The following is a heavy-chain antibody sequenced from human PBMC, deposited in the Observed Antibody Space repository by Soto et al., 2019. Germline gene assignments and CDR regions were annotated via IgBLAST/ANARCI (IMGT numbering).Heavy chain of an antibody. CDR1: GGSFSGYY. V-gene: IGHV4-34*01. Sequence: XATLALTCAVYGGSFSGYYWSGIRQPPGKGLEWIGEINHSGSTNYNPSLKSRVTISVDTSKNQFSLKLSSVTAADTAVYYCARGISYGLWFGELGAFDIWGQGTMVTVSS. J-gene: IGHJ3*02. CDR2: INHSGST. D-gene: IGHD3-10*01. CDR3: ARGISYGLWFGELGAFDI.